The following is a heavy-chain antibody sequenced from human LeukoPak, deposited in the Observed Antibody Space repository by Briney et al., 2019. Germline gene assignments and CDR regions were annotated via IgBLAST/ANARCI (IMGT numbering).Heavy chain of an antibody. D-gene: IGHD3-22*01. Sequence: GGSLRLSCAASGFTFSSYTMNWVRQAPGKGLEWVSAITSSSSYIYYADSVMGRFTISRDNANNSLYLQMNSLRAEDTAVYYCARHVVAVGFDYWGQGTLVTVSS. CDR2: ITSSSSYI. CDR1: GFTFSSYT. J-gene: IGHJ4*02. V-gene: IGHV3-21*01. CDR3: ARHVVAVGFDY.